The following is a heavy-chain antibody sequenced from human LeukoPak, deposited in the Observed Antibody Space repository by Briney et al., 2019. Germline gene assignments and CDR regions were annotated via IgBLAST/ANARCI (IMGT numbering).Heavy chain of an antibody. J-gene: IGHJ4*02. Sequence: PGRSLRLSCAASGFTFSSYAMHWVRQAPGKGLEWVAVISYDGSNKYYADSVKGRFTISRDNSKNTLYLQMNSLRAEDTAVYYCAKDKFPRFVGGGPMSPFDYWGQGTLVTVSS. D-gene: IGHD3-10*02. V-gene: IGHV3-30*04. CDR1: GFTFSSYA. CDR3: AKDKFPRFVGGGPMSPFDY. CDR2: ISYDGSNK.